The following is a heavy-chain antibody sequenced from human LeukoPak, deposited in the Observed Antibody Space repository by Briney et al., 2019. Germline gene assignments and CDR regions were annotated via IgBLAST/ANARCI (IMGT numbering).Heavy chain of an antibody. J-gene: IGHJ4*02. V-gene: IGHV3-30*04. Sequence: PGGSLRLSCAASGFTLSSYAMHWVRQAPGKGLEWVAVISYDGSNKYYADSVKGRFTISRDNSKNTLYLQMNSLRTEDTAVYYCARDRCSSTSCPLVYWGQGTLVTVSS. CDR2: ISYDGSNK. D-gene: IGHD2-2*01. CDR3: ARDRCSSTSCPLVY. CDR1: GFTLSSYA.